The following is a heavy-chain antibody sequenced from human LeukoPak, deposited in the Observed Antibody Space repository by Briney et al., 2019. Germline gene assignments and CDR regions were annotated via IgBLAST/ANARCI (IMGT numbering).Heavy chain of an antibody. CDR3: ARSERGTEYFQH. Sequence: SETLSLTCTVSGASMSGLSWSWIRQAPGKGLEWIGSIYYSGSTYYNPSLKSRVTISVDTSKNQFSLKLSSVTAADTAVYYCARSERGTEYFQHWGQGTLVTVSS. CDR2: IYYSGST. V-gene: IGHV4-59*05. J-gene: IGHJ1*01. CDR1: GASMSGLS. D-gene: IGHD3-10*01.